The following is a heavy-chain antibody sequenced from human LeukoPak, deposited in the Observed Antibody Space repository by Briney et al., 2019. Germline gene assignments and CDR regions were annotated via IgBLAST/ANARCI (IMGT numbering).Heavy chain of an antibody. V-gene: IGHV3-21*06. D-gene: IGHD3-10*01. CDR3: ARDQEYGQTGYDY. CDR1: GFTFSSYS. Sequence: PGGSLRLSRAASGFTFSSYSMNWVRQAPGKGLEWVSSISSSSSYIYYADSVKGRFTISRDNAKNSLYLQMNSLRAEDTAVYYCARDQEYGQTGYDYWGQGTLVTVSS. CDR2: ISSSSSYI. J-gene: IGHJ4*02.